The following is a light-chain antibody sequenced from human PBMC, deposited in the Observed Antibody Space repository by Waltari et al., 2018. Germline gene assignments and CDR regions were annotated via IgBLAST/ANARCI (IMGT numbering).Light chain of an antibody. CDR3: GTWDTSLSAVV. J-gene: IGLJ3*02. CDR2: DDT. CDR1: TSNIGNNY. Sequence: QSVLTQPPSVSAAPGQKVTISCSGSTSNIGNNYVSWYQQLPGTAPKLLIYDDTQRPSGIPDRVAGSKSGTSATLGITGLQTGDEANYYCGTWDTSLSAVVFGGGTKLTVL. V-gene: IGLV1-51*01.